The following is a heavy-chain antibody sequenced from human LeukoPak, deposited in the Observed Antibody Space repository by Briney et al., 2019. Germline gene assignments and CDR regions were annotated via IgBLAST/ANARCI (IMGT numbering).Heavy chain of an antibody. D-gene: IGHD5-18*01. V-gene: IGHV4-59*01. CDR2: IYYDGST. J-gene: IGHJ4*02. CDR1: GGSISSFY. Sequence: SETLSLTCTVSGGSISSFYWSWIRQPPGKGLEWIGYIYYDGSTNYNPSLKSRVTISVDTSKNQFSLRLSSVTAADTAVYYCARGALDTKTRFDYWGQGTLVTVSS. CDR3: ARGALDTKTRFDY.